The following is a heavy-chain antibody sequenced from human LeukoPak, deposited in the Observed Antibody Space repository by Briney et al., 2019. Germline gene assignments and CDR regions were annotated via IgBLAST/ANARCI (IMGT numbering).Heavy chain of an antibody. V-gene: IGHV3-15*01. J-gene: IGHJ6*03. D-gene: IGHD5-18*01. CDR3: TTEIQLWSYYYYYYMDV. CDR2: IKSKTDGGTT. Sequence: GGSLRLSCAASGFTFSNAWMSWVRQAPGKGLEWVGHIKSKTDGGTTDYAAPVKGRFTISRDDSKNTLYLQMNSLKTEDTAVYYCTTEIQLWSYYYYYYMDVWGKGTTVTISS. CDR1: GFTFSNAW.